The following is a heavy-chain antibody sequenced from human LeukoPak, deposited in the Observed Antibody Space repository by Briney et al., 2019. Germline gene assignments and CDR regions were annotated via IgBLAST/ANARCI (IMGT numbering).Heavy chain of an antibody. Sequence: PSETLSLTCSVSGGSMNSYYWSWIRQPPGKGLEWIGYIYYGGSTNYNPSLKSRVTISVDTSKNQFSLKLSSVTAADTAVYYCARESMDIVVVPAATRGAFDIWGQGTMVTVSS. V-gene: IGHV4-59*01. D-gene: IGHD2-2*03. CDR3: ARESMDIVVVPAATRGAFDI. J-gene: IGHJ3*02. CDR2: IYYGGST. CDR1: GGSMNSYY.